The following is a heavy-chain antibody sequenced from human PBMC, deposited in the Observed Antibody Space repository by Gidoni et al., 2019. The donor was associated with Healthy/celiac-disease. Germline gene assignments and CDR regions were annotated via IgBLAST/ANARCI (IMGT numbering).Heavy chain of an antibody. CDR2: INPNSGGT. J-gene: IGHJ6*03. CDR3: ARGPGIVVVPAARLYYYYYMDV. CDR1: GYTFTGYY. D-gene: IGHD2-2*01. Sequence: QVQLVQSGAEVKKPGASVKVSCKASGYTFTGYYMHLVLQAPGQGLEWMGWINPNSGGTNYAQKFQGWVTMTRDTSISTAYMELSRLRSDDTAVYYCARGPGIVVVPAARLYYYYYMDVWGKGTTVTVSS. V-gene: IGHV1-2*04.